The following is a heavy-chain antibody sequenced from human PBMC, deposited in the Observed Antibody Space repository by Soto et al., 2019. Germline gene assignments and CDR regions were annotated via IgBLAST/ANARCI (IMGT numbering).Heavy chain of an antibody. CDR3: ARVLIVGASNWFDP. J-gene: IGHJ5*02. Sequence: GGSLRLSCAASGFTFSDYYMSWIRQAPGKGLEWVSYISSSSSYTNYADSVKGRFTISRDNAKNSLYLQMNSLRAEDTAAYYCARVLIVGASNWFDPWGQGTLVTVSS. CDR1: GFTFSDYY. V-gene: IGHV3-11*06. CDR2: ISSSSSYT. D-gene: IGHD1-26*01.